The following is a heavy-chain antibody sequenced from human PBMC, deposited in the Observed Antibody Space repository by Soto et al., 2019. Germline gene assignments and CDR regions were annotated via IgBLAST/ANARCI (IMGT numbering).Heavy chain of an antibody. CDR1: GGTFSSYT. V-gene: IGHV1-69*02. D-gene: IGHD3-3*01. Sequence: SVKVSCKASGGTFSSYTISWVRQAPGQGLEWMGRIIPIRGISNYAQTFQGRATITADKSISTAYMELRRLRSDDTAVYYCARGILTLFGVVIAHTTSDEYGRDVWGQGTTVNVSS. J-gene: IGHJ6*02. CDR3: ARGILTLFGVVIAHTTSDEYGRDV. CDR2: IIPIRGIS.